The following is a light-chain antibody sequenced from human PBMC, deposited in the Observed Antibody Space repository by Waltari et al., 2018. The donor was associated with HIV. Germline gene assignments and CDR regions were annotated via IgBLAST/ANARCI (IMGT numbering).Light chain of an antibody. V-gene: IGKV1-39*01. J-gene: IGKJ1*01. CDR1: HTISRF. CDR3: QQTYSGPWT. Sequence: DIQMTQSPSSLSASVGDRVTVTCRANHTISRFLNWYQHKPGKAPNLLISSASNLHSGVPSRFGGSGSGTDFALTISSLQPEDVAVYYCQQTYSGPWTFGQGTKIDIK. CDR2: SAS.